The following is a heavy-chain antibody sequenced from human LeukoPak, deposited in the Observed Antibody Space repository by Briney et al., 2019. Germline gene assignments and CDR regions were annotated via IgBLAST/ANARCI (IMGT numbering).Heavy chain of an antibody. V-gene: IGHV3-30-3*01. CDR1: GFSFSKYA. Sequence: GRPLRLSCAASGFSFSKYAMHWVRQAPGKGLEWVAVISFDETKKYYADSVKGRFTISRDNSNNTLFLQMNSLKTEDTAVYFCARMKVIKGASLDYWGQGSLVTVSS. J-gene: IGHJ4*02. CDR2: ISFDETKK. D-gene: IGHD2/OR15-2a*01. CDR3: ARMKVIKGASLDY.